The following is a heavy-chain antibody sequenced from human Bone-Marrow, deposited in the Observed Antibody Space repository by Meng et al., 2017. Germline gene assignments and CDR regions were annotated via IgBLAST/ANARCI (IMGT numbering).Heavy chain of an antibody. CDR3: NWNDFGDY. D-gene: IGHD1-1*01. CDR2: IKRKTDGKTP. Sequence: LVGSGGGLVRPGGSLSLFLRGLGFTFSNSWWSWVRRAPGGGLEWVARIKRKTDGKTPNYAGPVKGRFTSSKNDSKNLLYLQMHSLKTEDTAVYYCNWNDFGDYWGQGALVTVSS. CDR1: GFTFSNSW. J-gene: IGHJ4*02. V-gene: IGHV3-15*01.